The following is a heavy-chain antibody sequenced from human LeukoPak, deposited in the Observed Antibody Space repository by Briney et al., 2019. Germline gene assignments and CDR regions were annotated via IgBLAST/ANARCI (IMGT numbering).Heavy chain of an antibody. CDR2: IKSDGSST. Sequence: GGSLRLSCAASGFTFSSYWMHWVRQAPGKGLVWVSRIKSDGSSTSYADSVKGRFTISRDNAKNTLYLQMNSLRAEDTAVYYCARVKKPGKTIAAAGSDWGQGTLVTVSS. V-gene: IGHV3-74*01. CDR3: ARVKKPGKTIAAAGSD. J-gene: IGHJ4*02. CDR1: GFTFSSYW. D-gene: IGHD6-13*01.